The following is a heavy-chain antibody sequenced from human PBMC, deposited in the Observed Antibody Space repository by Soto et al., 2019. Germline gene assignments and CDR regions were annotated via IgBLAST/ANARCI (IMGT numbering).Heavy chain of an antibody. V-gene: IGHV1-46*01. D-gene: IGHD2-15*01. CDR1: GYTFTSYY. Sequence: ASVKVSCKASGYTFTSYYMHWVRQAPGQGLEWMGIINPSGGSTSYAQKFQGRVTMTRDTSTSTVYMELSSLRSEDTAVYYCARDRESLGYCSGGSCYNYYYYYGMDVWG. CDR2: INPSGGST. J-gene: IGHJ6*02. CDR3: ARDRESLGYCSGGSCYNYYYYYGMDV.